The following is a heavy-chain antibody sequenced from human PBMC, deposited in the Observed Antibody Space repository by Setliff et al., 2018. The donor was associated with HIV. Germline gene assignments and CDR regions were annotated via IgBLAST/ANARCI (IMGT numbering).Heavy chain of an antibody. CDR2: VSPSIGNS. D-gene: IGHD6-6*01. Sequence: ASVKVSCKASGYSFTKYEINWVRQAPGQGLEWLGWVSPSIGNSDFAQKFKGRISLTTDTSIRTAYMELRGLKSDDTAVYFCARDDDYISSSGLGYWGQGTLVTVSS. J-gene: IGHJ4*02. V-gene: IGHV1-8*01. CDR3: ARDDDYISSSGLGY. CDR1: GYSFTKYE.